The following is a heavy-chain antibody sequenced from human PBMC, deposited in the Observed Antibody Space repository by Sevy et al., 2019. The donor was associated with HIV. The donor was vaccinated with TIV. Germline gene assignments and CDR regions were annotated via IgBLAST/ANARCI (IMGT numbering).Heavy chain of an antibody. CDR3: AKAPYYDFWSHNYNNWFDP. J-gene: IGHJ5*02. CDR2: INGGGGST. D-gene: IGHD3-3*01. CDR1: GFRFSAFG. V-gene: IGHV3-23*01. Sequence: VGSLRLSCVASGFRFSAFGMAWVRQAAGEGLEWVSGINGGGGSTYYRNSVKGRFTVSRDNSKNTVYLQMNSLRADDPAVYYCAKAPYYDFWSHNYNNWFDPWGQGTLVTVSS.